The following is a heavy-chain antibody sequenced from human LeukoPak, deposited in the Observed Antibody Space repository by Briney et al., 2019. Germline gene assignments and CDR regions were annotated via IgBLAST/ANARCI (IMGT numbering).Heavy chain of an antibody. Sequence: GGSLRLSCAASGFTFSSNYMTWVRQAPGKGLEWVSVIYSGGSTYYADSVKGRFTISRDNSKNTLYPQMNSLRAEDTAVYYCARESYDLFGELALDYWGQGTLVTVSS. CDR3: ARESYDLFGELALDY. J-gene: IGHJ4*02. D-gene: IGHD3-10*02. V-gene: IGHV3-66*01. CDR2: IYSGGST. CDR1: GFTFSSNY.